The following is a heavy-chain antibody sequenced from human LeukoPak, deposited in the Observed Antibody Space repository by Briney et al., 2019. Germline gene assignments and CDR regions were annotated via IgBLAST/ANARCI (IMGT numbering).Heavy chain of an antibody. Sequence: PGGSLRLSCAASGFSVSSNYMSWVRQAPGKGLEWVSVIYTAGSTHYADSVKGRFTISRDNSKNTLYLQMNSLRAEDTAVYYCARDLNSNYYDSSGYYEGYFDYWGQGTLVTVSS. CDR2: IYTAGST. CDR1: GFSVSSNY. J-gene: IGHJ4*02. V-gene: IGHV3-66*01. CDR3: ARDLNSNYYDSSGYYEGYFDY. D-gene: IGHD3-22*01.